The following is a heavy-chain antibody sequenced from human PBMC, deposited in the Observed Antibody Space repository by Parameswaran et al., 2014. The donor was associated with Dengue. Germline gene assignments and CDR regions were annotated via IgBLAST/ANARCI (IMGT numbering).Heavy chain of an antibody. CDR3: ARDYYDGLPSHHIVVVTDIYFDY. CDR2: ISYDGSNK. V-gene: IGHV3-30*01. D-gene: IGHD2-21*02. J-gene: IGHJ4*02. Sequence: MPGVRQAPGKGLEWVAVISYDGSNKYYADSVKGRFTISRDNSKNTLYLQMNSLRAEDTAVYYCARDYYDGLPSHHIVVVTDIYFDYWGQGTLVTVSS.